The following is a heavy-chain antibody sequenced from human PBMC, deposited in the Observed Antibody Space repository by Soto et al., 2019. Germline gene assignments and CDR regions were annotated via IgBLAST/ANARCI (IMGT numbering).Heavy chain of an antibody. CDR1: GFTFSSYW. V-gene: IGHV3-74*01. CDR3: APFTRDTTLVPILY. Sequence: GGSLRLSCATSGFTFSSYWMHWVRQAPGKGLEWVSRIKSDGTSPTYANSVKGRFTISRDNSKNTLYLQMNSLRAEDTAVYYCAPFTRDTTLVPILYWGQGTPVTVSS. CDR2: IKSDGTSP. J-gene: IGHJ4*02. D-gene: IGHD1-1*01.